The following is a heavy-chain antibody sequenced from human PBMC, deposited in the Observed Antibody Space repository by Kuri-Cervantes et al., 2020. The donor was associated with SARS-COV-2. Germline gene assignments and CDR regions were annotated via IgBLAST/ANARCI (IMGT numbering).Heavy chain of an antibody. CDR3: ARGSTYSSSWFDD. D-gene: IGHD6-13*01. V-gene: IGHV3-33*01. J-gene: IGHJ4*02. CDR1: GFTFSSYG. CDR2: IWYDGSNK. Sequence: LSLTCAASGFTFSSYGMHWVRQAPGKGLEWVAVIWYDGSNKYYADSVKGRFTISRDNSKNTLYLQMNSLRAEDTAVYYCARGSTYSSSWFDDWGQGTLVTVSS.